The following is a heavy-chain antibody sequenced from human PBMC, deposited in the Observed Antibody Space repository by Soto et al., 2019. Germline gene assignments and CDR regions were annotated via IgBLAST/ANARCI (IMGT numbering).Heavy chain of an antibody. CDR2: ISYDGSNK. CDR1: GFTFSSYG. D-gene: IGHD1-26*01. J-gene: IGHJ4*02. CDR3: AKDRSGSYLDY. V-gene: IGHV3-30*18. Sequence: QVQLVESGGGVVQPGRSLRLSCAASGFTFSSYGMHWVRQAPGKGLEWVAVISYDGSNKYYADSVKGRFTISRDNSKNPLYLQMNSLRAEDTAVYYCAKDRSGSYLDYWCQGTLVTVSS.